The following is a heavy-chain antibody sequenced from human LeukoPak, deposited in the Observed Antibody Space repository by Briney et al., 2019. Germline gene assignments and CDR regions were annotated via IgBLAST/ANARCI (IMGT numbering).Heavy chain of an antibody. J-gene: IGHJ4*02. CDR2: ISYDGSNK. CDR3: ARDVIGEMATSYYFDY. V-gene: IGHV3-30-3*01. Sequence: GRSLRLSCAASGFTFSSYAMHWVRQAPGKGLEWVAVISYDGSNKYYADSVRGRFTISRDNSKNTLYLQMNSLRAEDTAVYYCARDVIGEMATSYYFDYWGQGTLVTVSS. D-gene: IGHD5-24*01. CDR1: GFTFSSYA.